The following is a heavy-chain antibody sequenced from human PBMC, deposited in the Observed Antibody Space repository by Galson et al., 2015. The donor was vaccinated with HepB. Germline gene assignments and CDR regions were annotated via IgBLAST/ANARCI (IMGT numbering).Heavy chain of an antibody. CDR2: IDPSDSYT. J-gene: IGHJ4*02. CDR1: GYSFTSYW. Sequence: QSGAEVKKPGESLRISCKGSGYSFTSYWISWVRQMPGKGLEWMGRIDPSDSYTNYSPSFQGHVTISADKSISTAYLQWSSLKASDTAMYYCARLGYGDYVGGGPHFDYWGQGTLVTVSS. CDR3: ARLGYGDYVGGGPHFDY. D-gene: IGHD4-17*01. V-gene: IGHV5-10-1*01.